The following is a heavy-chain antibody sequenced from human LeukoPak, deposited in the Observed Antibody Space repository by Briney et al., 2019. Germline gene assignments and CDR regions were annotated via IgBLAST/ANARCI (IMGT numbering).Heavy chain of an antibody. V-gene: IGHV4-59*08. J-gene: IGHJ4*02. Sequence: SETLSLTCTVSGGSFYNDYWSWIRQPPGKGLESIGYIYYSGSTIYNPSLKSRVTISVDTSKNQFSLKLTSVTAADTAVYYCARLPSGTLNPPFDYWGQGSLVTVSS. CDR3: ARLPSGTLNPPFDY. CDR2: IYYSGST. D-gene: IGHD3-10*01. CDR1: GGSFYNDY.